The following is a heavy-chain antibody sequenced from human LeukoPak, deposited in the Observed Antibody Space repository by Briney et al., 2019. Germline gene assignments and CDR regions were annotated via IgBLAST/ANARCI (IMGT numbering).Heavy chain of an antibody. J-gene: IGHJ4*02. CDR3: ARRGPGATVDY. CDR1: GGSFNDYY. CDR2: VNHSGRT. Sequence: SETLSLTCAVYGGSFNDYYWSWIRQPPGKGLEWIGEVNHSGRTNYNPSLKSRVTISRDTSKNQFSLKLRSVTAADKAVYFCARRGPGATVDYWGQGTLVTVSS. D-gene: IGHD4/OR15-4a*01. V-gene: IGHV4-34*01.